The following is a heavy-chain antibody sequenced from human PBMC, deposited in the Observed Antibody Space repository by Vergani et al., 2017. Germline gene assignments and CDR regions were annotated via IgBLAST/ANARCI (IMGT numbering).Heavy chain of an antibody. J-gene: IGHJ6*02. CDR1: GYPFTNYP. CDR3: ARGRQWRLTEYLYGMDV. CDR2: INTNSGNP. D-gene: IGHD6-19*01. V-gene: IGHV7-4-1*02. Sequence: QVQLLQSGSALKKPGASVRISCESSGYPFTNYPLIWVRQAPGQGLEFMGWINTNSGNPTYAPGFTGRFVFSLDTSVSTAYLQISGLKAEDSAVYYCARGRQWRLTEYLYGMDVWGQGTTVTVSS.